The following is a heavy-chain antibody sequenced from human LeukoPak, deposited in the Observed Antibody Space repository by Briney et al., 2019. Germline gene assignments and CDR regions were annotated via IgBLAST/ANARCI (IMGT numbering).Heavy chain of an antibody. J-gene: IGHJ4*02. Sequence: SSETLSLTCTVSGGSVSSSGYYWGWLRQPPGRGLEWIGSIYHSGSTYYNPSLKRRVSISVDTSKDQFSLNLASVAAADTAGDFCGRPGIAETGAFDCWGQGTLVTVSS. CDR1: GGSVSSSGYY. CDR3: GRPGIAETGAFDC. V-gene: IGHV4-39*01. D-gene: IGHD6-13*01. CDR2: IYHSGST.